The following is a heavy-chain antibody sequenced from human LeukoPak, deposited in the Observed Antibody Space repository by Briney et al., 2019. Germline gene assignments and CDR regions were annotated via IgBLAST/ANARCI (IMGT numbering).Heavy chain of an antibody. CDR3: VREVYHSYYRGMDV. Sequence: SETLSLTCTVSGVPIGSFYWSWIRQSAGKGLEWIGRLFSSGTTNINPSVKSRATMSVDRSKNQFFLNLTSVTAADTAVYFCVREVYHSYYRGMDVWGQGTTVTVSS. CDR2: LFSSGTT. V-gene: IGHV4-4*07. CDR1: GVPIGSFY. D-gene: IGHD1-26*01. J-gene: IGHJ6*02.